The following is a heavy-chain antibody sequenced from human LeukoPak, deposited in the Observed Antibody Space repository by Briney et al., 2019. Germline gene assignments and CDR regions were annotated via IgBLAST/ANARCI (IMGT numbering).Heavy chain of an antibody. V-gene: IGHV3-48*02. J-gene: IGHJ4*02. CDR1: GFIFSTYD. CDR2: ISSSSGTI. D-gene: IGHD3-10*01. CDR3: AKDGLVWIGELN. Sequence: PGGSLRLSCAASGFIFSTYDMNWVRQAPGKGLEWVSYISSSSGTIYYADSVKGRFTISRDNAKNSLYLQMNSLRDEDTAVYYCAKDGLVWIGELNWGQGTLVTVSS.